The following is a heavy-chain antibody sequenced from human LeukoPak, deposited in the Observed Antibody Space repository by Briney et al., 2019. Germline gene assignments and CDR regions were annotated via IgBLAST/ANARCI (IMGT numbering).Heavy chain of an antibody. CDR3: AGESFDF. CDR1: GFSFSNYA. V-gene: IGHV3-30*04. CDR2: ISKDGSMK. J-gene: IGHJ3*01. Sequence: GGSLRLSCAASGFSFSNYAMDWVRQAPGKGLEWVAVISKDGSMKYYSDSVKGRFTVSRDNSIRTLYLEMNSLKTEDTAVYYCAGESFDFWSQGTMVTVSS.